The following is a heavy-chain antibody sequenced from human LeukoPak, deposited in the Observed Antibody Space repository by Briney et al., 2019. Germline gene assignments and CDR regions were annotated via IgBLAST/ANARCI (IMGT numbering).Heavy chain of an antibody. CDR3: ARDWSVYSSGWYYFDY. CDR1: GFTVSSNY. V-gene: IGHV3-66*01. J-gene: IGHJ4*02. Sequence: GGSLRLSCAASGFTVSSNYMSWVRQAPGKGLEWVSVIYSGGSTYYADSVKGRFTISRDNSKNTLYLQMDSLRAEDTAVYYCARDWSVYSSGWYYFDYWGQGTLVTVSS. CDR2: IYSGGST. D-gene: IGHD6-19*01.